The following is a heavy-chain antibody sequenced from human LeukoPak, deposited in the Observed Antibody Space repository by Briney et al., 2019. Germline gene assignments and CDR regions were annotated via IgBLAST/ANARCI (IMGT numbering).Heavy chain of an antibody. Sequence: PSETLSLTCTVSGGSISSYYWSWIRQPPGKGLEWIGYIYCSGRSNYNPSLKSRVSISLDTSKNQFSLKLSSVTAADTAVYYCASTPYYDFWSGFPFDYWGQGTRVTVSS. D-gene: IGHD3-3*01. CDR1: GGSISSYY. CDR3: ASTPYYDFWSGFPFDY. J-gene: IGHJ4*02. CDR2: IYCSGRS. V-gene: IGHV4-59*01.